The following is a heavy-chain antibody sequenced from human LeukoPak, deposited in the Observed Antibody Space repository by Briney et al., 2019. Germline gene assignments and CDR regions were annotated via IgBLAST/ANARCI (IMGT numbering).Heavy chain of an antibody. CDR2: IYTSGST. V-gene: IGHV4-61*02. J-gene: IGHJ4*02. CDR3: AVYFYDNSDYFDS. Sequence: PSETLSLTCTVSGGSISSGSYYWSWIRQPAGKGLEWIGRIYTSGSTNYNPSLKSRVTISVDTSKNQFSLKLSSVTAADTAVYYCAVYFYDNSDYFDSWGQGTLVTVSS. D-gene: IGHD3-22*01. CDR1: GGSISSGSYY.